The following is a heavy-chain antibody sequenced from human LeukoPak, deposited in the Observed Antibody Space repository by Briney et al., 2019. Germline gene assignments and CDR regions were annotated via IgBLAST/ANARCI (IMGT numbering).Heavy chain of an antibody. D-gene: IGHD6-19*01. J-gene: IGHJ4*02. CDR2: ISAYNGNT. Sequence: ASVKASCKASGYTFTSYGISWVRQAPGQGLEWMGWISAYNGNTNYAQKLQGRVTMTTDTSTSTAYMELRSLRSDDTAVYYCARLYSSGWYFDYWGQGTLATVSS. CDR1: GYTFTSYG. V-gene: IGHV1-18*01. CDR3: ARLYSSGWYFDY.